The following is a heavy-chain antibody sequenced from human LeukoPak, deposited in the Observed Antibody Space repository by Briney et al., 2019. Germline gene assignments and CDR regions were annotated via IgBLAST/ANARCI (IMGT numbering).Heavy chain of an antibody. CDR3: ARDAFYRSSTACPKVDY. CDR1: GITFSDYY. J-gene: IGHJ4*02. CDR2: ISRSGSTI. D-gene: IGHD2-2*01. V-gene: IGHV3-11*01. Sequence: GGSLRLSCATSGITFSDYYMTWIRQAQGRGLEWLSYISRSGSTIYYADSVKGRFTISRDNAKNSLYLQMDSLRADDTAVYYCARDAFYRSSTACPKVDYWGQGALVTVSS.